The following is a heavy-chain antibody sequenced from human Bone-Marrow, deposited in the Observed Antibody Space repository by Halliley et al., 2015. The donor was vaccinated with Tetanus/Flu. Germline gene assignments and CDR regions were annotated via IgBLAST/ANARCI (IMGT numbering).Heavy chain of an antibody. CDR3: ARNSGSFFTASFDS. J-gene: IGHJ4*02. Sequence: HYNPPLKSRVTISEDPSKNQFSLTLTSVTAADTAVYSCARNSGSFFTASFDSWGQGSPVTVSS. D-gene: IGHD3-22*01. V-gene: IGHV4-59*01.